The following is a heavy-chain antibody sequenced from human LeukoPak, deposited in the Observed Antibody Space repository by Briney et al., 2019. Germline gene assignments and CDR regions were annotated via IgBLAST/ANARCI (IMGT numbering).Heavy chain of an antibody. V-gene: IGHV4-59*01. Sequence: SETLSLTCTVSGASIVNYYWTWIRQAPGQGLEWLGYSYYSGSTQYNPSLEGRVTISVDTSKNRFSLKLDSVTAADTAVYYCARDRSLGYFDYWGQGTVVTVSS. CDR3: ARDRSLGYFDY. CDR2: SYYSGST. CDR1: GASIVNYY. J-gene: IGHJ4*02.